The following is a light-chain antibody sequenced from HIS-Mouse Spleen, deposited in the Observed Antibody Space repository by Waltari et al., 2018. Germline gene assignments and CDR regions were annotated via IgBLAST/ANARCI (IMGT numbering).Light chain of an antibody. CDR2: DDS. V-gene: IGLV3-21*03. CDR1: NLGRKS. J-gene: IGLJ2*01. CDR3: QVWDSSSDHVV. Sequence: SYVLTQPPSVSVPPGKPARITCGGNNLGRKSVHWYQQKPGQAPVLVVYDDSDRPSGIPERFSGSNSGNTATLTISRVEAGDEADYYCQVWDSSSDHVVFGGGTKLTVL.